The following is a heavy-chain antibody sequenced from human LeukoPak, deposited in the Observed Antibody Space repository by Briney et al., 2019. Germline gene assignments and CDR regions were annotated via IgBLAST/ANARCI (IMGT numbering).Heavy chain of an antibody. CDR2: FDPEDGET. Sequence: GASVKVSCKASGYTFTGHYMHWVRQAPGKGLEWMGGFDPEDGETIYAQKFQGRVTMTEDTSTDTAYMELSSLRSEDTAVYYCATDIAVAGHLDAFDIWGQGTMVTVSS. V-gene: IGHV1-24*01. D-gene: IGHD6-19*01. CDR1: GYTFTGHY. J-gene: IGHJ3*02. CDR3: ATDIAVAGHLDAFDI.